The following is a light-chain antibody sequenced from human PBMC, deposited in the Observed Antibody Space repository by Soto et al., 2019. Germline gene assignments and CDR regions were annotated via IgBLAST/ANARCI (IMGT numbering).Light chain of an antibody. Sequence: DIQMTQSPSTLSASIGDRVTITCRASQGISSYLAWYQQKPGKAPKLLIYDASSLESGVPSRFSGSGSGTEFTLTISSLQPDDFATYYCQQYNSFMWTSGQGTKVDIK. J-gene: IGKJ1*01. CDR3: QQYNSFMWT. CDR1: QGISSY. V-gene: IGKV1-5*01. CDR2: DAS.